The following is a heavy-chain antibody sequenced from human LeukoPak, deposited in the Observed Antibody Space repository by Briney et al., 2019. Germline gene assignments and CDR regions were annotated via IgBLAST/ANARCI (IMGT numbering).Heavy chain of an antibody. CDR3: ARERVGAALNWFDP. CDR1: GGSISSSNW. J-gene: IGHJ5*02. D-gene: IGHD1-26*01. CDR2: IYHSGST. V-gene: IGHV4-4*02. Sequence: SGTLSLTCAVSGGSISSSNWWSWVRQPPGKGLEWIGEIYHSGSTNYNPSLKSRVTISVDKSKNQFSLKLSSVTAADTAVYYCARERVGAALNWFDPWGQGTLVTVSS.